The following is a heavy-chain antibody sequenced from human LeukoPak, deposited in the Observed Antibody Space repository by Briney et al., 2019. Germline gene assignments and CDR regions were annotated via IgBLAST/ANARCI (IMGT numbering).Heavy chain of an antibody. CDR3: ARSQGYCSGGSCLQGDWFDP. J-gene: IGHJ5*02. Sequence: GESLKISCKGSGYSFTNYWIGWVRQMPGKSLEWMGIIYPGDSGTSYSPSFQGQVTISADKSISTASLQWGSLKASDTAMYYCARSQGYCSGGSCLQGDWFDPWGQGTLVTVSS. D-gene: IGHD2-15*01. CDR2: IYPGDSGT. CDR1: GYSFTNYW. V-gene: IGHV5-51*01.